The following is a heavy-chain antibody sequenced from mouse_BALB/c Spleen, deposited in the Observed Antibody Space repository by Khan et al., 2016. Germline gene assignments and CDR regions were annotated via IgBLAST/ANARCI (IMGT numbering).Heavy chain of an antibody. J-gene: IGHJ4*01. D-gene: IGHD2-10*01. CDR1: GYTFTDYA. Sequence: VQLQESGPEVVRPGVSVKISCKGSGYTFTDYAMHWVKQSHTKSLEWIGLITPYNGNANYNQQFKGKATMTVNKSSSTAYMDLARWTSEDASIDYSAREWASYYGYYYAMDYWGQGTSVTVSA. CDR3: AREWASYYGYYYAMDY. CDR2: ITPYNGNA. V-gene: IGHV1S137*01.